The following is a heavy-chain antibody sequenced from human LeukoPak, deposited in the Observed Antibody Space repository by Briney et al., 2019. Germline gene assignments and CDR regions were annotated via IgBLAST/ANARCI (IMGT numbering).Heavy chain of an antibody. CDR1: GGSISSSSYY. V-gene: IGHV4-39*01. J-gene: IGHJ4*02. Sequence: TSETLSLTCTVSGGSISSSSYYWGWIRQPPGKGLEWIGSIYYSGSTYYNPSLKSRVTISVDTSKNQFSLKLSSVTAADTAVYYCARLFYGDYYFDYWGQGALVTVSS. CDR2: IYYSGST. CDR3: ARLFYGDYYFDY. D-gene: IGHD4-17*01.